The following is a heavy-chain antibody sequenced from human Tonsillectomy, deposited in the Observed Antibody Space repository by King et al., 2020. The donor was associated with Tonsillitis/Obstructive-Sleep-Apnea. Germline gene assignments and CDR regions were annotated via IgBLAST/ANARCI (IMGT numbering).Heavy chain of an antibody. CDR1: GFTFSSYG. Sequence: VQLVESGGGVVQPGRSLRLSCAASGFTFSSYGMLWVRQAPGKGLEWVAVIWYDGSNKYYADSVKGRFTISRDNSKSTLYLQMNSLRAEDTAVYYCARDLVYSGYVLDYYGMDVWGQGTTVTVSS. CDR2: IWYDGSNK. V-gene: IGHV3-33*01. D-gene: IGHD5-12*01. J-gene: IGHJ6*02. CDR3: ARDLVYSGYVLDYYGMDV.